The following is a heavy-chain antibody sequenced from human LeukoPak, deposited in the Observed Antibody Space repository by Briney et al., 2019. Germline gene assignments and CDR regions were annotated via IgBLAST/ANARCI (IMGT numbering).Heavy chain of an antibody. Sequence: GGSLRLSCAASGFTFDDYAMHWVRQAPGKGLEWVSGISWNSGSIGYADSVKGRFTISRDNAKNSLYLQMNSLRAEDTALYYCAKGLFDAFDIRGQGTMVTVSS. V-gene: IGHV3-9*01. CDR3: AKGLFDAFDI. J-gene: IGHJ3*02. CDR2: ISWNSGSI. CDR1: GFTFDDYA.